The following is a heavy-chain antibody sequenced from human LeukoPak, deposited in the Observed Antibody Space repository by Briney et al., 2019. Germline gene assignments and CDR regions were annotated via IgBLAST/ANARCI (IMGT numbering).Heavy chain of an antibody. J-gene: IGHJ4*02. CDR1: GFTFRNFG. CDR2: ISNDGSKK. CDR3: TKDKANWGYQDY. Sequence: GGSLRLSCAASGFTFRNFGMPWVRQAPGKGLEWVALISNDGSKKYYADSGRFTISRDNSKNTLYLQMNSLRPEDTAVYYCTKDKANWGYQDYWGQGTLVTVSS. D-gene: IGHD7-27*01. V-gene: IGHV3-30*18.